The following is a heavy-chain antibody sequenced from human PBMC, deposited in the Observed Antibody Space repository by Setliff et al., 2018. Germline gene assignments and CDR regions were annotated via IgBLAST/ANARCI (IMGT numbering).Heavy chain of an antibody. CDR3: AEIGTRADDAFDI. V-gene: IGHV4-34*01. Sequence: SETLSLTCAVYGGSFSGYYWSWIRQPPGKGLEWIGEINHSGSTNYNPSLKSRVTISVDTSKNQFSLKLSSVTAADTAVYYCAEIGTRADDAFDIWGQGTMVT. CDR2: INHSGST. J-gene: IGHJ3*02. CDR1: GGSFSGYY.